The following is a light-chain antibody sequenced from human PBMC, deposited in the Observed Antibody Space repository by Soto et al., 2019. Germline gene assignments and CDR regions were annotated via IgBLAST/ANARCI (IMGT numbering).Light chain of an antibody. Sequence: EIVLTQSPGTLSLSPGERATLSCRARQSVSSSYLAWYQQKPGQAPRLLIYGASSRATGIPDRFRGSGSGTDFTLTISRLEPEDLAVYYCQQYGSSPPITFGQGTRLEIK. CDR3: QQYGSSPPIT. J-gene: IGKJ5*01. CDR1: QSVSSSY. V-gene: IGKV3-20*01. CDR2: GAS.